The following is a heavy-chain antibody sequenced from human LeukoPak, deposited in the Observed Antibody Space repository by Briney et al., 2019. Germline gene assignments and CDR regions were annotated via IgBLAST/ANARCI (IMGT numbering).Heavy chain of an antibody. J-gene: IGHJ4*02. V-gene: IGHV3-21*01. D-gene: IGHD1-14*01. Sequence: GGSLRLSRAASVFTFSRYSMNWVREAPGKGLEWGSSISSSSSYIYYADSVKGRFTISRDTAKNTLYLQMNTVRAEDTAVYYCASYRLPDHYFDYWGQGTLVTVSS. CDR2: ISSSSSYI. CDR3: ASYRLPDHYFDY. CDR1: VFTFSRYS.